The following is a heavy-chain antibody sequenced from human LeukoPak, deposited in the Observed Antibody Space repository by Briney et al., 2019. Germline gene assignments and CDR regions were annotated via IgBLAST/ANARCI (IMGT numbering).Heavy chain of an antibody. D-gene: IGHD3-22*01. Sequence: GESLKISCKGSGYSFTNYWIAWVRQMPGKGLEWMGIIYPGDSDTKYSPSFQGQVTISADKSIDTAYLQWSSLTASDTAMYYCARLTGYYDSSGYYRNHNWFDPWGQGTLVTVSS. CDR2: IYPGDSDT. CDR1: GYSFTNYW. V-gene: IGHV5-51*01. CDR3: ARLTGYYDSSGYYRNHNWFDP. J-gene: IGHJ5*02.